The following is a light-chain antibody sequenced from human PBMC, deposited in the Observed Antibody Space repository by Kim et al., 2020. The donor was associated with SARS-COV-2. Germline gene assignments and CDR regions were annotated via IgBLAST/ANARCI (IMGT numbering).Light chain of an antibody. CDR3: QQYGSSPYT. J-gene: IGKJ2*01. V-gene: IGKV3-20*01. Sequence: LSPGERATLSCRASQSVGSGYLAWYQQKPGQAPSLLIYDASSRATGIPDRFSGSGSGTDFTLSISRLEPEDFAVYYCQQYGSSPYTFGQGTKLEIK. CDR2: DAS. CDR1: QSVGSGY.